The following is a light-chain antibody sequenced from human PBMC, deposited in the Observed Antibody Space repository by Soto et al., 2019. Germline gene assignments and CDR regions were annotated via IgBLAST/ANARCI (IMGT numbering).Light chain of an antibody. CDR3: QSADSSIVTYRI. CDR2: KDS. Sequence: SYELTQPPSMSVSPGQTARITCSGDALPKQYAYWYQQKPGQAPVLVIYKDSERPSGIPERFSGSSSGTTVTLTISGVQAEDEADYYCQSADSSIVTYRIFGGGTQLTVL. CDR1: ALPKQY. V-gene: IGLV3-25*03. J-gene: IGLJ2*01.